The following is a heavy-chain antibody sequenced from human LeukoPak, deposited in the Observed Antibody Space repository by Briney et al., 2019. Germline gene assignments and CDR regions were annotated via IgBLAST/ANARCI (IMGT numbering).Heavy chain of an antibody. Sequence: SQTLSLTCTGSGVSISSGGYYWSWIRQHPGKGLEWIGYIYYSGSTYYNPSLKSRVTISVDTSKNQFFLKLSSVTAADTAVYYCAIFDYSGSYFDYWGQGTLVTVSS. D-gene: IGHD1-26*01. V-gene: IGHV4-31*03. CDR3: AIFDYSGSYFDY. CDR2: IYYSGST. CDR1: GVSISSGGYY. J-gene: IGHJ4*02.